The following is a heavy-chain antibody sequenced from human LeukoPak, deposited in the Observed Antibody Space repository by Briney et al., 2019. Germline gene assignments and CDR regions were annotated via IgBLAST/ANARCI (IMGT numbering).Heavy chain of an antibody. CDR3: AKGRIAAAGRFDY. J-gene: IGHJ4*02. CDR1: GFSFSTSA. D-gene: IGHD6-13*01. V-gene: IGHV3-23*01. CDR2: ISGSGGST. Sequence: GGSLSLSCAASGFSFSTSAMTWVRQAPGKGLEWVSAISGSGGSTYYADSVKGRFTISRDNSKNTLYLQMNSLRAEDTAVYYCAKGRIAAAGRFDYWGQGTLVTVSS.